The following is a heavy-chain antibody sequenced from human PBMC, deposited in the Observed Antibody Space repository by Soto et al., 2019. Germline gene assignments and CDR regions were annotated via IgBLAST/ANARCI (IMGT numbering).Heavy chain of an antibody. Sequence: ETLSLSWGVYGVSFRAYDWNWIRHPPGKGLEWIGEINDNENSNYNPSLKNRVTISIDTSNNQFSLKLTSVTAADTAVYYCARGGRQQLIRSKYNWFDPWGQGTLVTVSS. CDR2: INDNENS. J-gene: IGHJ5*02. CDR1: GVSFRAYD. CDR3: ARGGRQQLIRSKYNWFDP. V-gene: IGHV4-34*01. D-gene: IGHD6-13*01.